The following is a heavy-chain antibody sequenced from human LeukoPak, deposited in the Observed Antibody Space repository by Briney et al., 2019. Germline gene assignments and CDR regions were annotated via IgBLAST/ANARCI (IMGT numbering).Heavy chain of an antibody. CDR3: ARDSPYDYEAYGMDV. V-gene: IGHV4-31*03. Sequence: SETLSLTCTVSGGSISSGGYYWSWIRQHPGKGLEWIGYIYYSGSTYYNPSLKSRVTISVDTSKNQFSLKLSSVNAADTAVYYCARDSPYDYEAYGMDVWGQGTTVTVSS. J-gene: IGHJ6*02. D-gene: IGHD3-16*01. CDR2: IYYSGST. CDR1: GGSISSGGYY.